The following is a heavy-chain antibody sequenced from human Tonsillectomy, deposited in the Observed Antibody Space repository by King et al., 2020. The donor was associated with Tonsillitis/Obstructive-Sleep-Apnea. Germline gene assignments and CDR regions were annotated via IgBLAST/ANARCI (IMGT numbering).Heavy chain of an antibody. CDR1: GFTFDDYA. CDR3: AKAHGSSGYLSVDY. J-gene: IGHJ4*02. Sequence: VQLVESGGGLVQPGRSLRLSCAASGFTFDDYAMHWVRRAPGKGLEWVSGISWNSGDIGYADSVKGRFTISRDNAKNSLYLQMNSLRAEDTALYYCAKAHGSSGYLSVDYWGQGTLVTVSS. D-gene: IGHD3-22*01. V-gene: IGHV3-9*01. CDR2: ISWNSGDI.